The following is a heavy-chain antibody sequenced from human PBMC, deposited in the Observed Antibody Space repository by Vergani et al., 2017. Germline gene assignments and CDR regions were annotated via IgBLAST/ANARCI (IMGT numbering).Heavy chain of an antibody. J-gene: IGHJ4*02. CDR3: ARARYSGYDLGSVFDY. CDR2: INPSGGST. CDR1: GYTFTSYY. V-gene: IGHV1-46*01. Sequence: QVQLVQSGAEVKKPGASVKVSCKASGYTFTSYYMHWVRQAPGQGLEWMGIINPSGGSTSYAQKFQGRVTMTRDTSTSTVYMELSSLRSEDTAVYYWARARYSGYDLGSVFDYWGQGTLVTVSS. D-gene: IGHD5-12*01.